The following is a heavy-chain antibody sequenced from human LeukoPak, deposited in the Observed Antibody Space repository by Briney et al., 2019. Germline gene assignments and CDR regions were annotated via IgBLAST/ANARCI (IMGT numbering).Heavy chain of an antibody. J-gene: IGHJ4*02. Sequence: GASVQVSCKVSGYNLSELSMHWGRPAPGKGREWMGGFDPEDGETIYAQKFQGRVTITADETTSTAYMEQSSLRSEDTAVYYCAREGGTYSSGPGTFDYWGQGTLVTVSS. CDR1: GYNLSELS. CDR2: FDPEDGET. V-gene: IGHV1-24*01. D-gene: IGHD6-19*01. CDR3: AREGGTYSSGPGTFDY.